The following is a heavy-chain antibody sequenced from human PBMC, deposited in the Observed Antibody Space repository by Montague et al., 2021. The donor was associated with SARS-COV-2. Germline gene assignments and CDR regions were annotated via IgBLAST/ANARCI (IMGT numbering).Heavy chain of an antibody. V-gene: IGHV3-30*04. CDR1: GFTFSSYA. CDR2: ISYDGSNK. D-gene: IGHD5-12*01. J-gene: IGHJ4*02. CDR3: ARDRGGYEPIFFDF. Sequence: SLRLSCAASGFTFSSYAMHWVRQAPGKGLEWVAVISYDGSNKYYADSVKGRFTISRDNSKNTLYLQMNSLRAEDTAVYYCARDRGGYEPIFFDFWGQGALVTVSS.